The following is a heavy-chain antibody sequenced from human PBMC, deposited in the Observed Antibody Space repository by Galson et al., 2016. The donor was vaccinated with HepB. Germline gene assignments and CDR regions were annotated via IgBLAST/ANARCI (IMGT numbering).Heavy chain of an antibody. CDR2: INEDGSEK. D-gene: IGHD3-10*01. V-gene: IGHV3-7*01. J-gene: IGHJ4*02. Sequence: SLRLSCAASGFTFSRYWMTWVRQAPGKGLEWVANINEDGSEKYCVDSVKGRFTISRDNAKNSLYLQMNNLRAEDTAVFYCARCLLVRGTPGRFDYWGQGSLVSVSS. CDR3: ARCLLVRGTPGRFDY. CDR1: GFTFSRYW.